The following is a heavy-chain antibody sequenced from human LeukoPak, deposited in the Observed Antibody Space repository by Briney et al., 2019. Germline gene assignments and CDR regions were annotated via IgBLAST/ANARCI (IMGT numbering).Heavy chain of an antibody. CDR2: INKDGSGT. V-gene: IGHV3-74*01. J-gene: IGHJ6*02. CDR3: AKGEDYYQYGMDV. D-gene: IGHD1-26*01. CDR1: GFTFSNYW. Sequence: GGSLRLSCAASGFTFSNYWMHWVRQAPGKGLVWVSRINKDGSGTSYADPVKGRFTSSRDNAKNTLYLQMNSLRAEDTAVYYCAKGEDYYQYGMDVWGQGTTVIVSS.